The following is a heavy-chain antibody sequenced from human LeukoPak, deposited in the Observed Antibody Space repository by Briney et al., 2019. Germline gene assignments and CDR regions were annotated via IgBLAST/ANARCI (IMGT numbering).Heavy chain of an antibody. V-gene: IGHV3-30-3*01. Sequence: GRSLRLSCAASGFTFSSYAMHWVRQAPGKGLEWVAVISYDGSNKYYADSVKGRFTISRDNSKNTLYLQMNSLRAEDTAVYYCARDVWLDYYDGSGYYAPSDYWGQGTLVTVSS. CDR2: ISYDGSNK. CDR3: ARDVWLDYYDGSGYYAPSDY. D-gene: IGHD3-22*01. CDR1: GFTFSSYA. J-gene: IGHJ4*02.